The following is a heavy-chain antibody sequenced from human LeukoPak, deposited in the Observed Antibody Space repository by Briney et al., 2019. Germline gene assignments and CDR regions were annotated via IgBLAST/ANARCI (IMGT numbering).Heavy chain of an antibody. CDR3: TRGLMEYSGYDDY. D-gene: IGHD5-12*01. V-gene: IGHV3-49*04. Sequence: GRSLRLSCTGSGLSIGDYAMSWVRQAPGKGLEWVGFIRSNTFGGTTEYAASVKGRFTISRDDSKSIAYLQMNSLKTEDTAVYYCTRGLMEYSGYDDYWGQGTLVTVSS. J-gene: IGHJ4*02. CDR1: GLSIGDYA. CDR2: IRSNTFGGTT.